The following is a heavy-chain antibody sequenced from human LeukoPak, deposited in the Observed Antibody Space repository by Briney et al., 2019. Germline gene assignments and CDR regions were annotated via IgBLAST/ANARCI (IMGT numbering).Heavy chain of an antibody. V-gene: IGHV4-61*02. CDR3: GRGRSGYFDY. J-gene: IGHJ4*02. CDR1: GGSISSGTYY. Sequence: NASETLSLTCTVSGGSISSGTYYWSWIRQPAGKGLEWLGRIYTSGSTNYNPSPKSRLTISVDTSKNQFSLRLSSVTAADTAVYYCGRGRSGYFDYWGRGTLVTVSS. CDR2: IYTSGST. D-gene: IGHD3-3*01.